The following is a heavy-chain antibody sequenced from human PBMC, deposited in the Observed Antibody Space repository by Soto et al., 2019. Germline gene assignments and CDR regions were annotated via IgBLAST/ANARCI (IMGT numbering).Heavy chain of an antibody. CDR1: GFTFRDYW. D-gene: IGHD2-8*01. CDR2: IKQDGSEK. V-gene: IGHV3-7*01. Sequence: EVQLVESGGGLVQPGGSLRLSCTASGFTFRDYWMSWVRQAPGKGLSWVANIKQDGSEKYYVDSVKGRFTISRDNAKNSLYLQMSSLRAEDTAVYYCARVLTVADYWGQGTLVTVSS. CDR3: ARVLTVADY. J-gene: IGHJ4*02.